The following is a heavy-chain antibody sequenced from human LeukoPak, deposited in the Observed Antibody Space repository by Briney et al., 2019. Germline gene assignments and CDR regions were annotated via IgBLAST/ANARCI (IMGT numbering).Heavy chain of an antibody. V-gene: IGHV1-69*05. CDR1: GGTFSSYA. CDR2: ITPIFGTA. Sequence: SVKVSCKASGGTFSSYAISWVRQAPGQGLEWMGGITPIFGTANYAQKFQGRVTITTDESTSTAYMELSSLRSEDTAVYYCASYPATAGGYNSDFDYWGQGTLVTVSS. D-gene: IGHD5-24*01. J-gene: IGHJ4*02. CDR3: ASYPATAGGYNSDFDY.